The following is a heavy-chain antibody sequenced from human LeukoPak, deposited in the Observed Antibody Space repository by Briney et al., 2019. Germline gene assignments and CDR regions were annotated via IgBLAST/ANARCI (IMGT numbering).Heavy chain of an antibody. Sequence: AYAASVKGRFTISRDDSKDTAYLQMNSLKTEDTAVYYCTTSLRGYSYYGPDYWGQGTLVTVSS. J-gene: IGHJ4*02. CDR3: TTSLRGYSYYGPDY. V-gene: IGHV3-73*01. D-gene: IGHD5-18*01.